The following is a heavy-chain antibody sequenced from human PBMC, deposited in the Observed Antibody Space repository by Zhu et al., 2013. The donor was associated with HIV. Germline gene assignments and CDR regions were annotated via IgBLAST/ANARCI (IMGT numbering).Heavy chain of an antibody. J-gene: IGHJ4*02. CDR3: ARTNDYGDSIPGCFGY. D-gene: IGHD4-17*01. CDR2: IIPIFGTA. V-gene: IGHV1-69*13. Sequence: QVQLVQSGAEVKKPGASVKVSCKASGYTFTSYGISWVRQAPGQGLEWMGGIIPIFGTANYAQKFQGRVTITADESTSTAYMELSSLRSEDTAVYYCARTNDYGDSIPGCFGYWGQGTLVTVSS. CDR1: GYTFTSYG.